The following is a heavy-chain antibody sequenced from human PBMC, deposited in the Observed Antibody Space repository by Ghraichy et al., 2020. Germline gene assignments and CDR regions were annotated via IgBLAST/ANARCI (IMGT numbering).Heavy chain of an antibody. CDR3: ARLGEFYGMDV. CDR1: GGSISSYY. CDR2: IYYSGST. D-gene: IGHD3-10*01. J-gene: IGHJ6*02. Sequence: SETLSLTCTVSGGSISSYYWSWIRQPPGKGLEWIGYIYYSGSTNYNPSLKSRVTISVDTSKNQFSLKLSSVTAADTAVYYCARLGEFYGMDVWGQGTTVTVSS. V-gene: IGHV4-59*01.